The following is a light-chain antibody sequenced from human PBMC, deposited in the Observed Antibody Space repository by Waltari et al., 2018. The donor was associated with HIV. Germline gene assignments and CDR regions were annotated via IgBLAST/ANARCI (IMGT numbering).Light chain of an antibody. CDR1: QSVGSTY. Sequence: EIVLTQSPGTLSLSPGDRATLSCRASQSVGSTYLAWYQQKSGQAPRLLIYGASSRATGIPDRFSCSGSGTDFTLTISRLEPEDFAVYYCQQYGSSPQTFGQGTKVDIK. CDR3: QQYGSSPQT. J-gene: IGKJ1*01. V-gene: IGKV3-20*01. CDR2: GAS.